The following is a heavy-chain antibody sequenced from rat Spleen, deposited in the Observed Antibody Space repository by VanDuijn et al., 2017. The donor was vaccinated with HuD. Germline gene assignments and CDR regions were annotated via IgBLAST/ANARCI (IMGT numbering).Heavy chain of an antibody. CDR2: IWGNGNT. Sequence: QVHLKESGPGRVQPSQTLSLTCTVSGFSLSRHGVIWVRQPPGKGLEWMGVIWGNGNTNYKSTLTSRLSISRDTSKSQVFLKMNNLQTEDTAMYFCARSDYASPYYFDYWGQGVMVTVSS. CDR1: GFSLSRHG. V-gene: IGHV2S61*01. D-gene: IGHD1-12*01. J-gene: IGHJ2*01. CDR3: ARSDYASPYYFDY.